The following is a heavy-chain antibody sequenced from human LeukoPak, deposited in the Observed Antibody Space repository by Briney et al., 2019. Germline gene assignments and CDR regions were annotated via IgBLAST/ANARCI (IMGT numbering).Heavy chain of an antibody. D-gene: IGHD3-3*01. V-gene: IGHV3-23*01. CDR3: AKDPEIFDSPVY. CDR2: ISGSGGRT. Sequence: GGSLRLSSAASAFTFSSYAMRWVRQAPGQGLEGVSAISGSGGRTYYAESVKGRFTISRDTSKNTRYLKMNSLRAEDTAVYYCAKDPEIFDSPVYWGQGNLVTVSS. CDR1: AFTFSSYA. J-gene: IGHJ4*02.